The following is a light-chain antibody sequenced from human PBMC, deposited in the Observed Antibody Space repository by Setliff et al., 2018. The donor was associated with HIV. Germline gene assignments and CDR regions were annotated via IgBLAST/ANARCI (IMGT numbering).Light chain of an antibody. V-gene: IGLV2-23*02. CDR1: SSDVGRSNL. CDR3: CSYVGEDFSYV. CDR2: EVS. Sequence: QSVLAQPASVSGSPGQSITLSCTGTSSDVGRSNLVSWYQQHPGKAPKLIIYEVSERPSGVSNRFSGSKSGNTASLTISGLQAEDEADYYCCSYVGEDFSYVFGPGTKVTVL. J-gene: IGLJ1*01.